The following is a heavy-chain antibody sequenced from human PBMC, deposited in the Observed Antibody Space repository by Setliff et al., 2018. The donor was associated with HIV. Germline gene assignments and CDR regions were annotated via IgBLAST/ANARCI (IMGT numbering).Heavy chain of an antibody. CDR3: ARAFGSSGYGGGDYFDS. CDR2: IYYSGST. CDR1: GGSISSGAYY. D-gene: IGHD6-13*01. V-gene: IGHV4-31*02. J-gene: IGHJ4*02. Sequence: SETLSLTCSVSGGSISSGAYYWSWIRRHPGKGLEWIGYIYYSGSTNYNPSLKSRVTISLDTSKNQFSLRLSSVTAADTAVYYCARAFGSSGYGGGDYFDSWGQGTLVTISS.